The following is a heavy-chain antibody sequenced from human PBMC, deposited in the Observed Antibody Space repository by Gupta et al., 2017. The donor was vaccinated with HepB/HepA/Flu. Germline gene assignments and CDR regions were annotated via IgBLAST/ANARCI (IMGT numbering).Heavy chain of an antibody. Sequence: QLQLQESGPGLVKPSETLSLTCTVSGGSNSSSSYYWGLIRQPPGKGLELIGSIYYSGSTYYNPSLKSRGHITRDTSKDQFSLKLGSVTAAGTGVYYCARLAGGYYDSEVGGAFDIWGQGTNVTGSS. CDR2: IYYSGST. CDR1: GGSNSSSSYY. D-gene: IGHD3-22*01. J-gene: IGHJ3*02. CDR3: ARLAGGYYDSEVGGAFDI. V-gene: IGHV4-39*01.